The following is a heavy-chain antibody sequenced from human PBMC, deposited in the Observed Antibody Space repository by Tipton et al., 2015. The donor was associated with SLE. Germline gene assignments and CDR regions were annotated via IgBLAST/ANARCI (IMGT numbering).Heavy chain of an antibody. CDR2: ISGSGGST. CDR3: AKDSGRDGRTFDI. J-gene: IGHJ3*02. Sequence: SLRLSCAASGFTFSSYAMSWVRQAPGKGLEWVSAISGSGGSTYYADSVKGRFTISRDNSKNTLYLQMNSLRAEDTAVYYCAKDSGRDGRTFDIWGQGTMVTVSS. V-gene: IGHV3-23*01. D-gene: IGHD5-24*01. CDR1: GFTFSSYA.